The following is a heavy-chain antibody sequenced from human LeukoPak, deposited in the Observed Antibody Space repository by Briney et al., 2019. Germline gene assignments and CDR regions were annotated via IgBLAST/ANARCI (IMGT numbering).Heavy chain of an antibody. CDR1: GFTFSSYG. CDR2: IKQDGSEK. J-gene: IGHJ4*02. D-gene: IGHD2-15*01. V-gene: IGHV3-7*03. CDR3: ASHSDGEGGMPFDY. Sequence: GGSLRLSCAASGFTFSSYGMHWVRQAPGKGLEWVANIKQDGSEKYYVDSVKGRFTISRDNAKNSLYLQMNSLRAEDTALYYCASHSDGEGGMPFDYWGQGTLVTVSS.